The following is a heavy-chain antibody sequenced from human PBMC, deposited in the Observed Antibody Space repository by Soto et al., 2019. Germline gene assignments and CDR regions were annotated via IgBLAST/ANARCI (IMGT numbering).Heavy chain of an antibody. V-gene: IGHV3-15*01. Sequence: ETLRLSCAASGFTFSNAWMSWVRQAPGKGLEWVGRIKSKTDGGTTDYAAPVKGRFTISRDDSKNTLYLQMNSLKTEGTAVYYCTTDAITIFGVVDYGMDVWGQGTTVTVSS. CDR3: TTDAITIFGVVDYGMDV. J-gene: IGHJ6*02. CDR1: GFTFSNAW. D-gene: IGHD3-3*01. CDR2: IKSKTDGGTT.